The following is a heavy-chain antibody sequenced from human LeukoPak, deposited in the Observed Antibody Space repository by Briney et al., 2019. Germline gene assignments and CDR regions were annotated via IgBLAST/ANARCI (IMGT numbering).Heavy chain of an antibody. J-gene: IGHJ6*03. Sequence: ASVKVSCKASGYTFTSYDINWVRQATGQGLEWMGWMNPNSGNTGYAQKFQGRVIMTRNTSISTAYMELSSLRSEDTAVYYCARGIYSSGYYYYYYMDVWGKGTTVTVSS. CDR1: GYTFTSYD. CDR3: ARGIYSSGYYYYYYMDV. D-gene: IGHD6-19*01. CDR2: MNPNSGNT. V-gene: IGHV1-8*01.